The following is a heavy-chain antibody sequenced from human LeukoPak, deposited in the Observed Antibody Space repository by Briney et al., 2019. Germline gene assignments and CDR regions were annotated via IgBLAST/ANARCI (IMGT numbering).Heavy chain of an antibody. CDR3: ARDGYFDH. V-gene: IGHV1-18*01. CDR1: AYTFTNYG. Sequence: ASVKVSCKASAYTFTNYGIAWVRQAPGQGLEWMGWISAHNGNTNYAQKLQGRVTMTTDTSTNTAYMELRSLASDDTALYYFARDGYFDHWGQGTLVTVSS. CDR2: ISAHNGNT. J-gene: IGHJ4*02.